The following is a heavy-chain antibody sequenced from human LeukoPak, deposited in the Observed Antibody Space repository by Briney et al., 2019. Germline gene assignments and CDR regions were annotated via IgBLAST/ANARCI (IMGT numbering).Heavy chain of an antibody. CDR2: IYYSKNT. Sequence: SEPLSLTCTVSGGSISSSSAYWGWIRQPPGKGLEWIGSIYYSKNTYYNPSLKSRVTISVDTSKNQFSLKLSSVTAADTAVYYCARQSTHDIDYWGQGTLVTVSS. V-gene: IGHV4-39*01. D-gene: IGHD5/OR15-5a*01. CDR1: GGSISSSSAY. CDR3: ARQSTHDIDY. J-gene: IGHJ4*02.